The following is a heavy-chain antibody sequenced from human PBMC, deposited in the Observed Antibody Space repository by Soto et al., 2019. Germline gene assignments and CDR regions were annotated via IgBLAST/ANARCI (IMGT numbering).Heavy chain of an antibody. CDR1: GYTFTGYY. J-gene: IGHJ6*02. CDR3: ARDLSPSIAALRGDYYYYGMDV. D-gene: IGHD6-6*01. V-gene: IGHV1-2*02. Sequence: ASVKVSCKASGYTFTGYYMHWVRQAPGQGLEWVGWINPNSGGTNYAQKFQGRVTMTRDTSISTAYMELSRLRSDDTAVYYCARDLSPSIAALRGDYYYYGMDVWGQGTTVTVSS. CDR2: INPNSGGT.